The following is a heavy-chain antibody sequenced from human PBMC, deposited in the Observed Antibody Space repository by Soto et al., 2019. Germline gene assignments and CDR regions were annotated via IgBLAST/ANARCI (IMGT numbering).Heavy chain of an antibody. Sequence: EVQLVESGGGLVQPGGSLRLSCAASGFTFSSYEMNWVRQAPGKGLERVSYISSSGSTIYYADSVKGRFTISRDNAKNSLYLQMNSLRAEDTAVYYCARDVRRDGMDVWGQGTTVTVSS. CDR1: GFTFSSYE. V-gene: IGHV3-48*03. CDR2: ISSSGSTI. J-gene: IGHJ6*02. CDR3: ARDVRRDGMDV.